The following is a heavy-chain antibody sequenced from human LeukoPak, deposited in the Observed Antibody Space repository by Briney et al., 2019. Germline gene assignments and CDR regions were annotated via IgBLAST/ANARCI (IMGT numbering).Heavy chain of an antibody. J-gene: IGHJ5*02. D-gene: IGHD2-15*01. V-gene: IGHV4-4*09. CDR1: GGSISSYS. Sequence: SETLSLTCTASGGSISSYSWSWIRQPPGKGLEWIGYIYTSGSTNYNPSLKSRVTISADTSKNQFSLKLSSVTAADTAVYYCARHVGLAYCSGGSCYTNWFDPWGQGTLVTVSS. CDR3: ARHVGLAYCSGGSCYTNWFDP. CDR2: IYTSGST.